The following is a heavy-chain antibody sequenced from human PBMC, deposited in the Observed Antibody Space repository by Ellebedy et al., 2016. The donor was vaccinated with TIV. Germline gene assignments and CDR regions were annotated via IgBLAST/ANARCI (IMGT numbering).Heavy chain of an antibody. J-gene: IGHJ4*02. CDR2: IKQDGSEK. CDR3: ATDLTMTGY. Sequence: GESLKISXAASGFTFSSYWMSWVRQAPGKGLEWVANIKQDGSEKYYVDSVKGRFTISRDNAKNSLYLQMNSLRAEDTAVYYCATDLTMTGYWGQGTLVTVSS. V-gene: IGHV3-7*01. D-gene: IGHD3-22*01. CDR1: GFTFSSYW.